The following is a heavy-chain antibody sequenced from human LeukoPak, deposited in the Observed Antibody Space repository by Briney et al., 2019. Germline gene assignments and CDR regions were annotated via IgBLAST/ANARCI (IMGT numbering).Heavy chain of an antibody. CDR1: GGSISSYY. Sequence: SETLSLTCTVSGGSISSYYWSWIRQPPGKGLEWIGYIYYSGSTHYNPSLTSRVTISVDTSKNQFSLKLSSVTAADTAVYYCARVITGTYDAFDIWGQGTMVTVSS. D-gene: IGHD1-20*01. CDR3: ARVITGTYDAFDI. V-gene: IGHV4-59*01. J-gene: IGHJ3*02. CDR2: IYYSGST.